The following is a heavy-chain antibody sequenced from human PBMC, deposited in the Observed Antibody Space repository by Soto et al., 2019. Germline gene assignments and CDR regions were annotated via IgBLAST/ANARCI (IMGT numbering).Heavy chain of an antibody. Sequence: GSLGLSFEASRFTVCSKYMGWLVPAPGNGLEWVSVIYSGCSTYYADSVKGRFTISRDNSKNTLYLQMNSLRAEDTAVYYCAREIPWSSYYFYGMEVWGQGTTVTVSS. CDR1: RFTVCSKY. J-gene: IGHJ6*02. D-gene: IGHD1-26*01. V-gene: IGHV3-53*01. CDR2: IYSGCST. CDR3: AREIPWSSYYFYGMEV.